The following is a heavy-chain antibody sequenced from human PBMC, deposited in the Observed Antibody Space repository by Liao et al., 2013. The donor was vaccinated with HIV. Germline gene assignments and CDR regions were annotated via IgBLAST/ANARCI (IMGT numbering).Heavy chain of an antibody. D-gene: IGHD4-17*01. CDR3: ARGGRRDYYSRSDSYYYYMDV. Sequence: QVQLQQWGAGLLKPSETLSLTCAVYGGSFRGYYWSWIRQPPGKGLEWIGEITHSGSTNYSPSLNSRVAMSVDTSKNQFSLKLSSVTAADTAVYYCARGGRRDYYSRSDSYYYYMDVWGKGTTVTVAS. CDR1: GGSFRGYY. CDR2: ITHSGST. J-gene: IGHJ6*03. V-gene: IGHV4-34*01.